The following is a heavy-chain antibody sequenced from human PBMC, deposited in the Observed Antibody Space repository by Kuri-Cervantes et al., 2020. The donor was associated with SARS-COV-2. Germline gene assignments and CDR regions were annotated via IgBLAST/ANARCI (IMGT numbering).Heavy chain of an antibody. CDR1: GYTFTSYY. Sequence: ASVKVSCKASGYTFTSYYMHWVRQAPGQGLEWMGIINPSGGSTSYAQKFQGRVTMTRDTSTSTAYMELSRLTSDDTAVYYCATGSGYFDYWGQGTLVTVSS. CDR3: ATGSGYFDY. CDR2: INPSGGST. J-gene: IGHJ4*02. V-gene: IGHV1-46*01. D-gene: IGHD3-3*01.